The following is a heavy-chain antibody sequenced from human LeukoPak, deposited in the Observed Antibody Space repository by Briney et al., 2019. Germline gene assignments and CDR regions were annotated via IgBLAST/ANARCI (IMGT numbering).Heavy chain of an antibody. CDR3: AIRDNLIAVAGGNAFDI. Sequence: SETLSLTCAVYGGSFSGYYWSWIRQPPGKGLEWIGEINHSGSTYYNPSLKSRVTISVDTSKNQFSLKLSSVTAADTAVYYCAIRDNLIAVAGGNAFDIWGQGTMVTVSS. D-gene: IGHD6-19*01. J-gene: IGHJ3*02. CDR1: GGSFSGYY. V-gene: IGHV4-34*01. CDR2: INHSGST.